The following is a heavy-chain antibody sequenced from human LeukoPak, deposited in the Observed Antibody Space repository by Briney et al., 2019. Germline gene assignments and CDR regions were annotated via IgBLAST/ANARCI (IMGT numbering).Heavy chain of an antibody. J-gene: IGHJ4*02. Sequence: GGSLRVSCAASGFTFSNYWMTWVRQAPGNGLEWVAHIKEDGGEKHYVDPVKGRFTISRDNAKNSLYLQMNSLRAEDTAMYYCVRDRGYCSGGTCYALWDYWGQGTLVTVSS. D-gene: IGHD2-15*01. CDR2: IKEDGGEK. CDR1: GFTFSNYW. V-gene: IGHV3-7*01. CDR3: VRDRGYCSGGTCYALWDY.